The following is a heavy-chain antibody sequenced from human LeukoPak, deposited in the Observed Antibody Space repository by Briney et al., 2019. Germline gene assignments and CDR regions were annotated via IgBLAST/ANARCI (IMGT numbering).Heavy chain of an antibody. D-gene: IGHD3-3*01. Sequence: SETLSLTCTVSGGSISSSSYYWGWIRQPPGKGLEWIGSIYYSGSTYYNPSLKSRVTISVDTSKNQFSLKLSSVTAADTAVYYCARGFGMVSRYYYYMDVWGKGTTVTVSS. CDR3: ARGFGMVSRYYYYMDV. CDR1: GGSISSSSYY. J-gene: IGHJ6*03. CDR2: IYYSGST. V-gene: IGHV4-39*01.